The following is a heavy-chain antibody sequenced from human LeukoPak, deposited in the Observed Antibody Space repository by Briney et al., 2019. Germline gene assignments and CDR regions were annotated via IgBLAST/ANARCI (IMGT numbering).Heavy chain of an antibody. CDR3: ANDLSYGDPVI. D-gene: IGHD4-17*01. CDR2: ISNSGGST. V-gene: IGHV3-23*01. J-gene: IGHJ3*02. Sequence: PGGSLRLSCAASGFTFSSYGMSWVRQAPGKGLEWVSAISNSGGSTYYADSVKGRFTISRDNSKNTLYLQMNSLRAEDTAVYYCANDLSYGDPVIWGQGTMVTVSS. CDR1: GFTFSSYG.